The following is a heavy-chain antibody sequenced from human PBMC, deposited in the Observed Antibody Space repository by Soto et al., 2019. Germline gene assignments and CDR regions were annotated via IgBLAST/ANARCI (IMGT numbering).Heavy chain of an antibody. CDR3: ARVVKAGDYGDYGRYYFDY. D-gene: IGHD4-17*01. Sequence: GASVKVSCKASGYTFTTYGITWVRQAPGQGLEWMGWISAYGGNTNYAQKLQGRLTVTTDTSTNTAYMDLRGLRSDDTAVYYCARVVKAGDYGDYGRYYFDYWGHGTLVTVSS. J-gene: IGHJ4*01. CDR2: ISAYGGNT. CDR1: GYTFTTYG. V-gene: IGHV1-18*04.